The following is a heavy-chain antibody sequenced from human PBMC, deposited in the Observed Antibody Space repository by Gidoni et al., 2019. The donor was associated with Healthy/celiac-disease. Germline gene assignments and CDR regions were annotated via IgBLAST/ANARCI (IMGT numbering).Heavy chain of an antibody. V-gene: IGHV1-69*02. CDR1: GGTFSSYT. CDR2: IIPILGIA. CDR3: ASPRGGCSGGSGYLFDY. Sequence: QVQLVQSGAEVKKPGSSVKVSCKASGGTFSSYTISWVRQAPGQGLEWMGRIIPILGIANYAQKFQGRVTITADKSTSTAYMELSSLRSEDTAVYYCASPRGGCSGGSGYLFDYWGQGTLVTVSS. J-gene: IGHJ4*02. D-gene: IGHD2-15*01.